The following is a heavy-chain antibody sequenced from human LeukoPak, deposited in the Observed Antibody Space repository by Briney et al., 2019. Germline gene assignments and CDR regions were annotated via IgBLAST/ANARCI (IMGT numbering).Heavy chain of an antibody. Sequence: PSETLSLTCTVSGGSISSYYWSWIRQPAGKGLEWIGRIYTSGSTNYNPSLKSRVTMSVYTSNNQFSLRLSSVTAADTAVYYCARSSASPLWFGELPSQGGFDPWGQGTLVTVSS. CDR2: IYTSGST. CDR3: ARSSASPLWFGELPSQGGFDP. J-gene: IGHJ5*02. D-gene: IGHD3-10*01. V-gene: IGHV4-4*07. CDR1: GGSISSYY.